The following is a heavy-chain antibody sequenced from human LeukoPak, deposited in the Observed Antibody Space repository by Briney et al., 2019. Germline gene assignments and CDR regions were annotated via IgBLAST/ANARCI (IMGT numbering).Heavy chain of an antibody. J-gene: IGHJ3*02. D-gene: IGHD5-24*01. CDR2: INPSGGST. CDR3: ARGGRWLQSPSDAFDI. CDR1: GYTFTSYY. V-gene: IGHV1-46*01. Sequence: ASVKVSCKASGYTFTSYYMQWVRQAPGQGLEWMGIINPSGGSTSYAQKFQGRVTMTRDTSTSTVYMELSSLRSEDTAVYYCARGGRWLQSPSDAFDIWGQGTMVTVSS.